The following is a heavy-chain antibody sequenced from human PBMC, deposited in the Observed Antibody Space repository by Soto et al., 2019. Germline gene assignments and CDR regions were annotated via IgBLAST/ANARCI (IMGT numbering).Heavy chain of an antibody. Sequence: QVQLQESGPGLVKPSGTLSLTCAVSGGSINTNHWWTWFRQPPGKGLEWIGEIYHSGSPNYNPSLKSRVTVSMDKSKNQFSLKVTSVTGADTAVYYCARGGYYDTNGYYDIDDYFAFWGQGTLVNVSP. CDR1: GGSINTNHW. J-gene: IGHJ4*02. D-gene: IGHD3-22*01. CDR3: ARGGYYDTNGYYDIDDYFAF. V-gene: IGHV4-4*02. CDR2: IYHSGSP.